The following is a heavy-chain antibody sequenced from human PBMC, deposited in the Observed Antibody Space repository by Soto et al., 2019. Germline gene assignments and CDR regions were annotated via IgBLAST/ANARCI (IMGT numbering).Heavy chain of an antibody. D-gene: IGHD2-2*01. CDR3: ARDYCRSSTCYEFDY. CDR2: IYPGDSDT. J-gene: IGHJ4*02. Sequence: GESLKISCKGSGYRFTNYWIGWVRQMPGKGLEWMGIIYPGDSDTRYSPSFQGQVTISADKSINTAYLQWNSLKASDTAMYYFARDYCRSSTCYEFDYWGQGTQVTVSS. CDR1: GYRFTNYW. V-gene: IGHV5-51*01.